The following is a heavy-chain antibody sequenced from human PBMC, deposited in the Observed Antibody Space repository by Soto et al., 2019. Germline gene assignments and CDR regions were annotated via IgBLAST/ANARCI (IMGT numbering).Heavy chain of an antibody. CDR1: GFTFSSSA. V-gene: IGHV3-23*01. CDR2: ISGSGACT. D-gene: IGHD3-3*01. CDR3: AKGPTIFGVVISFDYYYGMYV. Sequence: SRSSLRLSCAASGFTFSSSAMSWVRQAPGRGLEWVSAISGSGACTYYADSVKGRCTIPRDNSKNTLYLQMSGLRAEDTAVYYCAKGPTIFGVVISFDYYYGMYVWGQGIPVTVPS. J-gene: IGHJ6*02.